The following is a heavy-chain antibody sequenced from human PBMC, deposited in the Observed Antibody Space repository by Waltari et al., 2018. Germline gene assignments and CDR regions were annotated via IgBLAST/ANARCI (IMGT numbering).Heavy chain of an antibody. V-gene: IGHV4-34*01. D-gene: IGHD3-10*01. CDR2: INHSGGA. CDR3: ASFISGFKAHFDY. Sequence: QVQLQQWGAGLLKPSETLSLTCAVYGAFFSGDTWSWIRQPPGKGLEWIGEINHSGGANYNQSLNRRVTISLDSSKKQFSLRLRSVTAAATAVYYCASFISGFKAHFDYWGQGTLVAVSS. CDR1: GAFFSGDT. J-gene: IGHJ4*02.